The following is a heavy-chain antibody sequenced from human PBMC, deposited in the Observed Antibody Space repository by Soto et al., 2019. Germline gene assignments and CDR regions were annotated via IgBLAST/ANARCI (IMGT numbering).Heavy chain of an antibody. CDR3: ARGWFGPDV. Sequence: EVQLVESGGGLVQPGGSLRLSCAASEFTFSGRSVHWVRQAPGKGLVWVSGIDKVGTGSTYADSVEGRFTSSRDNAKNTVYLKMNSLRVEDTAVYYCARGWFGPDVWGKGTTVTVSS. CDR1: EFTFSGRS. CDR2: IDKVGTGS. V-gene: IGHV3-74*01. D-gene: IGHD3-10*01. J-gene: IGHJ6*01.